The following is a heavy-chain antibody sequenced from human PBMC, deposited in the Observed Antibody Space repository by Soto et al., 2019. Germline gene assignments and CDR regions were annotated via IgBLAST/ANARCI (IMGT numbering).Heavy chain of an antibody. V-gene: IGHV1-18*01. CDR3: ARGDLVVVVAATPSDFDI. J-gene: IGHJ3*02. D-gene: IGHD2-15*01. CDR2: ISAYTGNT. CDR1: GYTFTSYG. Sequence: QVQLVQSGAEVKKPGASVKVSCKASGYTFTSYGISWVRQSPGQGLVWRGWISAYTGNTNYAQKLQGRVTMTTDTSTSTAYMELRSLRSDDTAVYYCARGDLVVVVAATPSDFDIWGQGTMVTVSS.